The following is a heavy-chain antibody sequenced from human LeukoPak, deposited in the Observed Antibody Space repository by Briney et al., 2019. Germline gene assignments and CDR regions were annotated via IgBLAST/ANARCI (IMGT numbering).Heavy chain of an antibody. J-gene: IGHJ4*02. CDR2: ISAYNGNT. V-gene: IGHV1-18*04. CDR3: ARARRVVRASDY. Sequence: ASVKVSCKASGYTFSNYGITWVRQAPGQGLEWMGWISAYNGNTNYAQKLQGRVTMTTDTSTSTAYMELRSLRSDDTAVYYCARARRVVRASDYWGQGTLVTVSS. CDR1: GYTFSNYG. D-gene: IGHD3-10*01.